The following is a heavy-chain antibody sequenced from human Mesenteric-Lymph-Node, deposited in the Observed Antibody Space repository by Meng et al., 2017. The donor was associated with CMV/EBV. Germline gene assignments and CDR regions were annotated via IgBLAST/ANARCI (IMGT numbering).Heavy chain of an antibody. V-gene: IGHV4-59*01. CDR1: GGSISSYY. CDR2: IYYSGST. J-gene: IGHJ3*02. CDR3: AREDIWDAFDI. Sequence: SETLSLTCTVSGGSISSYYWSWIRQPPGKGLEWIGYIYYSGSTNYNPSLKSRVTISLDTSKDQFSLKLSSVTAADTAMYYCAREDIWDAFDIWGRGTLVTVSS.